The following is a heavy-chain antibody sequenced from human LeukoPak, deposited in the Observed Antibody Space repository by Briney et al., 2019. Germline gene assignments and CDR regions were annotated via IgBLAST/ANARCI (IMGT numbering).Heavy chain of an antibody. Sequence: GASVKVSCKASGYTFTGYYMHWVRQAPGQGLEWMGWINPNSGGTNYAQKFQGWVTMTRDTSISTAYMELSRLRSDDTAVYYCARDRPGTTSAFDIWGQGTMVTVSS. D-gene: IGHD1-1*01. J-gene: IGHJ3*02. V-gene: IGHV1-2*04. CDR1: GYTFTGYY. CDR3: ARDRPGTTSAFDI. CDR2: INPNSGGT.